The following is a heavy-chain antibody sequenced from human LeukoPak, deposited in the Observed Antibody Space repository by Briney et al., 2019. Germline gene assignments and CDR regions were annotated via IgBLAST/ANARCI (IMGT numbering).Heavy chain of an antibody. CDR1: GGSISSSGYY. D-gene: IGHD3-16*01. J-gene: IGHJ4*02. CDR2: IYYSGST. CDR3: ARGGTASFVY. Sequence: SETLSLTCTVSGGSISSSGYYWGWIRQPPGKGLEWIGSIYYSGSTYYNPSLKSRVTISVDTSKNQFSLKLSSVTAADTAVYYCARGGTASFVYWGQGTLVTVSS. V-gene: IGHV4-39*01.